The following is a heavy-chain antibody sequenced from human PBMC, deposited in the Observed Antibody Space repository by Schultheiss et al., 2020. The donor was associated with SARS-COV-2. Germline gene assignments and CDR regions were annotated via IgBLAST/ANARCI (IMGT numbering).Heavy chain of an antibody. CDR1: GFSLTTSGMC. J-gene: IGHJ4*02. V-gene: IGHV2-70*01. CDR3: ARSAPIVTTVSNFDY. CDR2: IDWDDDK. Sequence: SGPTLVKPTQTLTLTCTFSGFSLTTSGMCVSWIRQPPGKALEWLALIDWDDDKYYNTSLKTRLTISKGTSKNQVVLTMTNMDPLDTATYYCARSAPIVTTVSNFDYWGQGTLVTVSS. D-gene: IGHD4-17*01.